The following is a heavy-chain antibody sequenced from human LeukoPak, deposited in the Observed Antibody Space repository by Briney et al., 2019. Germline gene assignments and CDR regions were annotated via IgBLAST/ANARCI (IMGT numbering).Heavy chain of an antibody. CDR3: AKDPPYSSSREGCFDY. Sequence: GGSLRLSCAASGFTFSSYAMSWVRQAPGKGLEWVSAISGSGGSTYYADSVKGRFTISRDNSKNTLYLQMNSLRAGDTAVYYCAKDPPYSSSREGCFDYWGQGTLVTVSS. D-gene: IGHD6-13*01. V-gene: IGHV3-23*01. J-gene: IGHJ4*02. CDR2: ISGSGGST. CDR1: GFTFSSYA.